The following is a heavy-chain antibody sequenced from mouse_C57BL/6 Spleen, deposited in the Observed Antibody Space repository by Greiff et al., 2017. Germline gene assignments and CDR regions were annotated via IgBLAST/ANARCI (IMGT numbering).Heavy chain of an antibody. J-gene: IGHJ4*01. V-gene: IGHV2-9*01. CDR1: GFSLTSYG. D-gene: IGHD1-1*01. Sequence: VKLVESGPGLVAPSQSLSITCTVSGFSLTSYGVDWVRQPPGKGLEWLGVIWGGGSTNYNSALMSRLSISKDNSKSQVFLKMNRLQTEDTAMYYCAKRGALYGSSRPYAMDYWGQGTSVTVSS. CDR3: AKRGALYGSSRPYAMDY. CDR2: IWGGGST.